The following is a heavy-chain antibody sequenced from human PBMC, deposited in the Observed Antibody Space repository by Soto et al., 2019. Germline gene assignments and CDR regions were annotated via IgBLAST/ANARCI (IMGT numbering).Heavy chain of an antibody. V-gene: IGHV1-69*13. CDR2: IIPIFGTA. D-gene: IGHD3-22*01. J-gene: IGHJ3*02. Sequence: ASVKVSCKAPGGTFSSYAISWVRQAPGQGLEWMGGIIPIFGTANYAQKFQGRVTITADESTSTAYMELSSLRSEDTAVYYCATNWYYYDPRPGAFDIWGQGTMVTV. CDR1: GGTFSSYA. CDR3: ATNWYYYDPRPGAFDI.